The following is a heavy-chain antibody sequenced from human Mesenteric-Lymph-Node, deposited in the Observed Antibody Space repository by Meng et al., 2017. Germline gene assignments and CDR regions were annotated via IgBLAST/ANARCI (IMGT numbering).Heavy chain of an antibody. CDR2: INHSGST. D-gene: IGHD3-10*01. J-gene: IGHJ4*02. Sequence: SETLSLTCAVYGGSFSGYYWSWIRQPPGKGLEWIGEINHSGSTNYNPSLKSRVTISVDTSKNQFSLKLSSVTAADTAVYYCARVTGWLTLDYWGQGTLVTVSS. CDR3: ARVTGWLTLDY. V-gene: IGHV4-34*01. CDR1: GGSFSGYY.